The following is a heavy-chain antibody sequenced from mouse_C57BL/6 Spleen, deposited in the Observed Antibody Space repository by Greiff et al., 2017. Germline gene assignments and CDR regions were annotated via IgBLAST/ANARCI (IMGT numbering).Heavy chain of an antibody. V-gene: IGHV1-50*01. J-gene: IGHJ4*01. D-gene: IGHD2-4*01. CDR2: IDPSDSYT. CDR3: ARYKITHYYAMDY. CDR1: GYTFTSYW. Sequence: QVQLQQPGAELVKPGASVKLSCKASGYTFTSYWMQWVKQRPGQGLEWIGEIDPSDSYTNYNQKFKGKATLTVDTSSSTSYMQLSSLTSEDSAVYYCARYKITHYYAMDYWGQGTSVTVSS.